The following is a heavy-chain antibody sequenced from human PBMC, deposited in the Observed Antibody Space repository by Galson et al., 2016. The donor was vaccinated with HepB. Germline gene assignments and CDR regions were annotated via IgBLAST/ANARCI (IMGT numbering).Heavy chain of an antibody. V-gene: IGHV3-74*01. D-gene: IGHD3-3*01. CDR1: GFTFSNYW. CDR3: ARSYYDFWSGLGY. CDR2: INTDGTDT. J-gene: IGHJ4*02. Sequence: SLRLSCAVSGFTFSNYWMHWVRQAPGQGLVWAARINTDGTDTHYADSVKGRFTISRDDSKNTVYLQMNSLRAEDTAVYYCARSYYDFWSGLGYWGQGTLVTVSS.